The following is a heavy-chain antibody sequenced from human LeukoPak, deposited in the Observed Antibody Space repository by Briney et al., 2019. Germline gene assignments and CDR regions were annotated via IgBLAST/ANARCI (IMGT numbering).Heavy chain of an antibody. CDR3: ARGSIVVVPAAIWYYFDY. CDR1: GGSISSYY. CDR2: IYTSGST. D-gene: IGHD2-2*02. Sequence: SETLSLTCTVSGGSISSYYWSWIRQPAGKGLEWIGRIYTSGSTNYNPSLKSRVTMSVDTSKNQFSLKLSSVTAADTAVYYCARGSIVVVPAAIWYYFDYGGRGTLVTVSS. V-gene: IGHV4-4*07. J-gene: IGHJ4*02.